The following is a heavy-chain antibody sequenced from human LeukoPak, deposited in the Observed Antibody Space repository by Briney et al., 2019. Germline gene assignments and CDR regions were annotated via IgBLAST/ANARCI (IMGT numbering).Heavy chain of an antibody. D-gene: IGHD3-10*01. V-gene: IGHV1-18*01. CDR2: ISAYNGNA. Sequence: WPSVKLACKAAGYTVANYCITWVRQFAGQVLDWLGWISAYNGNANYAQNLQDRVTLTSDTSTSTAYMELRSLRSDDTGIYYCARTPKRFGELYQPGDSWGQGTLLTVSS. CDR3: ARTPKRFGELYQPGDS. CDR1: GYTVANYC. J-gene: IGHJ4*02.